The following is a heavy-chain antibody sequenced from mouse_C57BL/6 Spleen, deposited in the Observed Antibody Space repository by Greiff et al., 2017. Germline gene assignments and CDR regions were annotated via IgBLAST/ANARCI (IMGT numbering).Heavy chain of an antibody. Sequence: VQLKQSVAELVRPGASVKLSCTASGFNIKNTYMHWVKQRPEQGLEWIGRIDPANGNTKYAPKFQGKATITADTSSNTAYLQLSSLTSEDTAIYYVARMYDYDDYAMDYWGQGTSVTVSS. V-gene: IGHV14-3*01. J-gene: IGHJ4*01. CDR3: ARMYDYDDYAMDY. D-gene: IGHD2-4*01. CDR1: GFNIKNTY. CDR2: IDPANGNT.